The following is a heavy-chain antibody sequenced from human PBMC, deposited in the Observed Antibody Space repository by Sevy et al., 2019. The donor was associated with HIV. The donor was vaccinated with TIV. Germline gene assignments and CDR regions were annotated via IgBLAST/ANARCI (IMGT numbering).Heavy chain of an antibody. CDR3: VRDHHLRGRHWFDS. D-gene: IGHD3-16*01. J-gene: IGHJ5*01. Sequence: SETLSLTCTASGGFLISPTFYWGWVRQPPGERLEWIAAMHYGGNTYYNPSLKGRLAMSVDTSKNQFSLNLTSVTAADAAVYHCVRDHHLRGRHWFDSWGQGALVTVSS. V-gene: IGHV4-39*02. CDR2: MHYGGNT. CDR1: GGFLISPTFY.